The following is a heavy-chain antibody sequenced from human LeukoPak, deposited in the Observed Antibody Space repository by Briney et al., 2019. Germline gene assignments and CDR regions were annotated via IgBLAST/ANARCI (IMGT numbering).Heavy chain of an antibody. D-gene: IGHD1-1*01. J-gene: IGHJ4*02. Sequence: GGSLRLSCAASGFTFSSYAMHWVRQAPGKGLEWVSSISSSSSYIYYADSVKGRFTISRDNAKNSLYLQMNSLRAEDTAVYYCARDGPGYFDYWGQGTLVTVSS. CDR3: ARDGPGYFDY. CDR1: GFTFSSYA. CDR2: ISSSSSYI. V-gene: IGHV3-21*01.